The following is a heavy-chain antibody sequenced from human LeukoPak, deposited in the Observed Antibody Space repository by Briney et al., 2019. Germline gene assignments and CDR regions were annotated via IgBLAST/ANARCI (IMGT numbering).Heavy chain of an antibody. CDR1: GFTFSNYD. D-gene: IGHD2-2*01. J-gene: IGHJ4*02. CDR2: ISGSGEST. Sequence: GGFLRLSCAASGFTFSNYDMSWVRQAPQEGLEWVSGISGSGESTDYADSVKGRFSVSRDNSKSTLYLQMNSLRAEDTAVYYCAKEAVGCSATTCWNNFDHWGQGTLVTVSS. CDR3: AKEAVGCSATTCWNNFDH. V-gene: IGHV3-23*01.